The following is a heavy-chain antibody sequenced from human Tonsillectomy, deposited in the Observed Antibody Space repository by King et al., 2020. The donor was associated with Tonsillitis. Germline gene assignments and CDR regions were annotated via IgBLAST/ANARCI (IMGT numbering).Heavy chain of an antibody. V-gene: IGHV1-69*09. CDR2: IIPILGIA. J-gene: IGHJ4*02. CDR1: GGTFSSYA. Sequence: QLVQSGAEVKKPGSSVKVSCKASGGTFSSYAISWVRQAPGQGLEWMGRIIPILGIANYAQKFQGRVTITADKSTSTAYMELSSLRSEDTAVYHCARDLRLEYYYDSSGYYYFDYWGQGTLVTVSS. CDR3: ARDLRLEYYYDSSGYYYFDY. D-gene: IGHD3-22*01.